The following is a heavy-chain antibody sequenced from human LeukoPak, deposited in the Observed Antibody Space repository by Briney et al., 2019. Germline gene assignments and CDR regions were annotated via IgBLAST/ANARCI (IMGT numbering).Heavy chain of an antibody. CDR3: ANSANYGGNSGFFDY. J-gene: IGHJ4*02. Sequence: PSETLSLTCTVSGGSISSSSYYWGWIRQPPGKGLEWIGSIYYSGSTHYNPSLKSRVTISVDTSKNQFSLKLSSVTAADTAVYYCANSANYGGNSGFFDYWGQGTLVTVSS. V-gene: IGHV4-39*01. CDR2: IYYSGST. CDR1: GGSISSSSYY. D-gene: IGHD4-23*01.